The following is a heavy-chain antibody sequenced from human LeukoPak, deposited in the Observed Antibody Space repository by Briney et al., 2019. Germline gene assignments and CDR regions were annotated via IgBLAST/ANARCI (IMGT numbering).Heavy chain of an antibody. CDR2: INQDGSEK. V-gene: IGHV3-7*01. J-gene: IGHJ4*02. CDR1: GFTFSDYW. CDR3: ARDRRAAEIDF. Sequence: GGSLRLSCAASGFTFSDYWMSWVRHTPGKGLEWVANINQDGSEKYSVDSVRGRFTISRDNAKISLSLQMNSLRAEDTGVYYCARDRRAAEIDFWGQGTLVTVPS. D-gene: IGHD6-25*01.